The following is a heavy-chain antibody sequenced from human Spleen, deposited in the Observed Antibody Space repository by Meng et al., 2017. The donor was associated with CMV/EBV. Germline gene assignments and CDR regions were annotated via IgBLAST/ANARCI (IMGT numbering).Heavy chain of an antibody. CDR2: INAKNGGT. D-gene: IGHD6-6*01. CDR3: ARGIDSSSFDY. CDR1: GYTFTGYY. Sequence: ASVKVSCKASGYTFTGYYIHWVRQAPGQGLEWLGWINAKNGGTNYARKFQGRITMTRDTSINTAYMELSRLRSEDTAVYYCARGIDSSSFDYWGQGTLVTVSS. V-gene: IGHV1-2*02. J-gene: IGHJ4*02.